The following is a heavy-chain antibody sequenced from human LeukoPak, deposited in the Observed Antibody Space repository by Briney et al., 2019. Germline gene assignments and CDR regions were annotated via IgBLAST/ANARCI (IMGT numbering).Heavy chain of an antibody. D-gene: IGHD2-15*01. V-gene: IGHV4-61*01. CDR2: IYYSGST. CDR3: ARDSCGGGSCYPGY. J-gene: IGHJ4*02. CDR1: GGPVSSGSYY. Sequence: PSETLSLTCTVSGGPVSSGSYYWSWIRQPPGTGLEWIGYIYYSGSTNYNPSLKSRVTISVDTSKNQFSLKLSSVTAADTAVYYCARDSCGGGSCYPGYWGQGTLVTVSS.